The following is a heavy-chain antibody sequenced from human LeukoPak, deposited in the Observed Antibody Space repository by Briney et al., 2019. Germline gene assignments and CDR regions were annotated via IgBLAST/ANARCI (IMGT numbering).Heavy chain of an antibody. CDR1: GGTFSSYA. CDR2: IIPIFGTA. D-gene: IGHD1-26*01. CDR3: ARGTSGSYSRFDY. J-gene: IGHJ4*02. V-gene: IGHV1-69*05. Sequence: ASVKVSCEASGGTFSSYAISWVRQAPGQGLEWMGGIIPIFGTANYAQKFQGRVTITTDESTSTAYMELSSLRSEDTAVYYCARGTSGSYSRFDYWGQGTLVTVSS.